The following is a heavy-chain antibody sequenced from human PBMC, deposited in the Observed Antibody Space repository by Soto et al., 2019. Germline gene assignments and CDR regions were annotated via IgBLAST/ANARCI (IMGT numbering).Heavy chain of an antibody. V-gene: IGHV4-31*03. J-gene: IGHJ4*02. D-gene: IGHD2-2*02. CDR3: AREYTYGSSFVAC. CDR2: ISHSGST. CDR1: GGSISSAAYY. Sequence: QVQLQESGPGLVKPSQTLSLTCTVSGGSISSAAYYWSWIRQHPGKGLEWIGYISHSGSTYYNPSLKSRVINSVDTSKNQFSLSLTSVTAADTAVYYCAREYTYGSSFVACGGQGALVTVSS.